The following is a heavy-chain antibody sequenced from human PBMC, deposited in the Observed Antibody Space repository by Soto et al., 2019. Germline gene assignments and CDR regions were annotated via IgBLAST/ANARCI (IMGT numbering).Heavy chain of an antibody. D-gene: IGHD6-6*01. V-gene: IGHV3-53*04. CDR1: GFTVSSNY. J-gene: IGHJ6*03. Sequence: GGSLRLSCAASGFTVSSNYMSWVRQAPGKGLEWVSIIYSGGTTYYADSVKGRFTISRHSSKNTLYLQMNSLRPEDTAVYYCATEGSNSGGGGDYYYYYMDVWGRGTTVTVSS. CDR2: IYSGGTT. CDR3: ATEGSNSGGGGDYYYYYMDV.